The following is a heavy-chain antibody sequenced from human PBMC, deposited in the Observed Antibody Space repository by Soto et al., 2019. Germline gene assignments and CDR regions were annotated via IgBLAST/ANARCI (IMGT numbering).Heavy chain of an antibody. D-gene: IGHD1-20*01. J-gene: IGHJ4*02. CDR3: ARARLNWNARAHFDY. CDR2: INAGNGNT. V-gene: IGHV1-3*01. Sequence: GGSVKFTCRVSRYAFASYAKQWVRQAPGQRLEWMGWINAGNGNTKYSQKFQGRVTITSDTAGSPAYMELSSLRSEDTDVYYCARARLNWNARAHFDYWGQGTLVTVSS. CDR1: RYAFASYA.